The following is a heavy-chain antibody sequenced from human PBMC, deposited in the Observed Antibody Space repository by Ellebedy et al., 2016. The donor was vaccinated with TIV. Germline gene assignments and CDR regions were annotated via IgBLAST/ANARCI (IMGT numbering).Heavy chain of an antibody. Sequence: GESLKISCAASGFTFSTYALHWVRQAPGQGLHWVSLISYDGNSKYYADSVNGRFTISRDNSKNTLYLKLTSLRADDTAVYDCARDGGYSSKWDLGGYWGQGTLVTVSS. D-gene: IGHD6-13*01. V-gene: IGHV3-30-3*01. CDR3: ARDGGYSSKWDLGGY. CDR2: ISYDGNSK. J-gene: IGHJ4*02. CDR1: GFTFSTYA.